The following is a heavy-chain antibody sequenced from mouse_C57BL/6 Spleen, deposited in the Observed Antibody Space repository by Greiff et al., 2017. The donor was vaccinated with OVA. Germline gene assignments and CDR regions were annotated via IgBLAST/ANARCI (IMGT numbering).Heavy chain of an antibody. J-gene: IGHJ2*01. CDR3: TDYGFDY. D-gene: IGHD1-1*01. CDR1: GFTFSNYW. V-gene: IGHV6-3*01. CDR2: IRLKSDNYAT. Sequence: EVKLEESGGGLVQPGGSMKLSCVASGFTFSNYWMNWVRQSPEKGLEWVAQIRLKSDNYATHYAESVNGRFTISRDDSKSSVNLQMNNLRAEATGSYYCTDYGFDYWGQGTTLTVSS.